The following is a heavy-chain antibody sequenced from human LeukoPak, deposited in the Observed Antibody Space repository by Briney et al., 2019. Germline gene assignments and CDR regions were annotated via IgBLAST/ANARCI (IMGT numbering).Heavy chain of an antibody. CDR2: IRYDGTNK. V-gene: IGHV3-30*02. D-gene: IGHD3-22*01. Sequence: AGGSLRLSCAASGFTFINYGMHWVRQAPGKGLEWVAFIRYDGTNKYYADSVKGRFTISRDISKNTLYLQMNSLRAEDTAVYYCAKGNYYDSSGYYFRDWGPGTLVTVSS. J-gene: IGHJ4*02. CDR1: GFTFINYG. CDR3: AKGNYYDSSGYYFRD.